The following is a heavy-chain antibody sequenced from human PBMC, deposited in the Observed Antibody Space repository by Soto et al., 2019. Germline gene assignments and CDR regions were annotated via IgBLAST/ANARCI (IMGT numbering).Heavy chain of an antibody. CDR2: IYSGGST. J-gene: IGHJ4*02. CDR1: GFTVSSNY. V-gene: IGHV3-53*01. CDR3: AREVSYPEDY. Sequence: EVQLVESGGGLIQPGGSLRLSCAASGFTVSSNYMSWVRQAPGKGLEWVSVIYSGGSTFYAAFVKGRCIISRDTSKNTVDLQVNSLRAEDTAVYYCAREVSYPEDYWGQGTPVTVSS.